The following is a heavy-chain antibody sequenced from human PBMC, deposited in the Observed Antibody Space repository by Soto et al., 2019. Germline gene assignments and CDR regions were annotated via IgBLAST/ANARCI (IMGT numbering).Heavy chain of an antibody. CDR2: IIPIFGIA. Sequence: ASVKVSCKASGGTFSSYAISWVRQAPGQGLEWMGGIIPIFGIANYAQKFQGRVTITADKSTSTAYMELSSLRSEDTAVYYCARGPYYYDSSDLFDYWGQGTLGTVSS. D-gene: IGHD3-22*01. CDR3: ARGPYYYDSSDLFDY. CDR1: GGTFSSYA. J-gene: IGHJ4*02. V-gene: IGHV1-69*10.